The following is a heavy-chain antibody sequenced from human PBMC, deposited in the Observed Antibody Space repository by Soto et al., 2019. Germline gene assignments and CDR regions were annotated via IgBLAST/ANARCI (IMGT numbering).Heavy chain of an antibody. Sequence: HPGGSLRLSCAASGVIFSSYATHWVRQAPGKGLEWVAVISYDGSSKTYADSVKGRFTISRDDSKNTLYLQMNSLRAEDTAVYYCARTVHYTTTWYGNGMDVWGQGTTVTVSS. J-gene: IGHJ6*02. CDR2: ISYDGSSK. D-gene: IGHD6-13*01. V-gene: IGHV3-30-3*01. CDR1: GVIFSSYA. CDR3: ARTVHYTTTWYGNGMDV.